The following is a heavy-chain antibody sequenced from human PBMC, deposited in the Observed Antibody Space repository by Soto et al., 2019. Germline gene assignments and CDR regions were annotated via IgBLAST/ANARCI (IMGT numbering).Heavy chain of an antibody. J-gene: IGHJ6*02. CDR2: INAGNGNT. V-gene: IGHV1-3*01. D-gene: IGHD3-10*01. Sequence: GASVKVSCKASGYTFTSYAMHWVRQAPGQRLEWMGWINAGNGNTKYSQKFQGRVTITRDTSASTAYMELSSLRSEDTAVYYCARDRVTMVRGAEVPYYYYGMDVWGQGTTVTVSS. CDR3: ARDRVTMVRGAEVPYYYYGMDV. CDR1: GYTFTSYA.